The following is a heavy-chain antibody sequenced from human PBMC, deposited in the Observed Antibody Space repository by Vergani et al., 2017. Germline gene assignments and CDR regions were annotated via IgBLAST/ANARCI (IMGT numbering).Heavy chain of an antibody. CDR1: GFSLSNARMG. V-gene: IGHV2-26*01. D-gene: IGHD6-13*01. CDR3: ARGTEQQLVLYWFDP. CDR2: IFSNDEK. Sequence: QVTLTESGPVLVKPTETLTLTCTVSGFSLSNARMGVSWIRQPPGKALEWLAHIFSNDEKSYSTSLKSRLTISKDTSKSQVVLTMTNMDPVDTATYYCARGTEQQLVLYWFDPWGQGTLVTVSS. J-gene: IGHJ5*02.